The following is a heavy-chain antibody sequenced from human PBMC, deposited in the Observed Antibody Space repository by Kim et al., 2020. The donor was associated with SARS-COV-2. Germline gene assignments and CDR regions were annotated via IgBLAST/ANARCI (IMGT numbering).Heavy chain of an antibody. CDR3: ARGPPYYGSGNYYSPPNF. CDR1: GYTFTTYD. J-gene: IGHJ2*01. Sequence: ASVKVSCKASGYTFTTYDIIWVRQAPGQGLEWMGWMNPDSGRTGYAHEFQGRVTMTANASLGTAHMELSSLKYDDTAVYYCARGPPYYGSGNYYSPPNF. D-gene: IGHD3-10*01. CDR2: MNPDSGRT. V-gene: IGHV1-8*01.